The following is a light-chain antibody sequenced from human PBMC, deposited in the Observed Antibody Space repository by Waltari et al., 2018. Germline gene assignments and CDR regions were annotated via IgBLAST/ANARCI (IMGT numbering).Light chain of an antibody. V-gene: IGKV1-5*03. CDR3: QQYNSQWT. CDR2: KAS. CDR1: QSIVVW. Sequence: DIQVTQSPSTLSASVGDRVTITCRASQSIVVWLAWYQQKPGKAPKLLIYKASSLESGVPSRFSGSGSGTEFTLTISSLQPDDFATYYCQQYNSQWTFGQGTKVEIK. J-gene: IGKJ1*01.